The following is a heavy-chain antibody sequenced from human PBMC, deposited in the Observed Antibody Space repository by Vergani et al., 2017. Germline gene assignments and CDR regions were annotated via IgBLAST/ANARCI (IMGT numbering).Heavy chain of an antibody. Sequence: EVPLVQSGAEVKKPGESLKISCKGSGYSFTSYWIGWVRQMPGKGLEWMGIIYPGDSDTRYSPSFQGQVTISADKSISTAYLQWSSLKASDTAMYYCARGLDIVVVPAAIRGYYYGMDVWGQGTTVTVSS. V-gene: IGHV5-51*01. J-gene: IGHJ6*02. CDR2: IYPGDSDT. CDR3: ARGLDIVVVPAAIRGYYYGMDV. D-gene: IGHD2-2*02. CDR1: GYSFTSYW.